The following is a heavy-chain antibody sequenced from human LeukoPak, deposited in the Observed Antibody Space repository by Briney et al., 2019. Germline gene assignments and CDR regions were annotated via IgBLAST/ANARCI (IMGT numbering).Heavy chain of an antibody. CDR3: ATGSPIGYSSSA. V-gene: IGHV1-24*01. J-gene: IGHJ5*02. CDR2: FDPEDGET. CDR1: GYTLTELS. D-gene: IGHD6-13*01. Sequence: GASVKVSCKVSGYTLTELSMHWVRQAPGKGLQWMGGFDPEDGETIYAQKFQGRVTMTEDTSTDTAYMELSSLRSEDTAMYYCATGSPIGYSSSAWGQGTLVTVSS.